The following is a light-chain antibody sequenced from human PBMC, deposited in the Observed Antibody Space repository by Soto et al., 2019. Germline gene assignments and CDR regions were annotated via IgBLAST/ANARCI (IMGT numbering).Light chain of an antibody. CDR1: QSISTH. CDR3: QQSYTSWWT. Sequence: DIQMTQPPSSLSASVGARVSISSRASQSISTHLSWYQQKPGKAPKLLIYAASSLQSWVPSRFTGSGSGTDFTLTISSLQPEDFATYYCQQSYTSWWTFGQGTKVDIK. V-gene: IGKV1-39*01. CDR2: AAS. J-gene: IGKJ1*01.